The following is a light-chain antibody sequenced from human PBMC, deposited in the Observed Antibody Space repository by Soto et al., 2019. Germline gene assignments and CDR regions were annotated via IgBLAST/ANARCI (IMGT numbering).Light chain of an antibody. CDR1: QSVSNNY. Sequence: EIVLTQSPGTLSLSPGERGALSCRASQSVSNNYLAWYQQKPGQAPRLLISAASRRATGIPDRFSGSGSGTDFTLTRSRLEPEDFAVYYYQQYGNSPYTFGQGNKLEI. V-gene: IGKV3-20*01. J-gene: IGKJ2*01. CDR2: AAS. CDR3: QQYGNSPYT.